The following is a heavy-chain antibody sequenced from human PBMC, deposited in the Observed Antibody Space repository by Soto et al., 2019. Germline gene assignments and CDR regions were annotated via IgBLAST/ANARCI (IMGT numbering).Heavy chain of an antibody. Sequence: SQTLSLTCAISGDSVSSYSAAWNWIRQSPSGGLEWLGRTYYRSRFFRDYAESVKSRIIINPGTSKNQFSLQLKSVTPEDTAVYYCVRDRYSSSGWFDPWGQGTPVTVSS. J-gene: IGHJ5*02. CDR3: VRDRYSSSGWFDP. CDR2: TYYRSRFFR. D-gene: IGHD3-10*01. V-gene: IGHV6-1*01. CDR1: GDSVSSYSAA.